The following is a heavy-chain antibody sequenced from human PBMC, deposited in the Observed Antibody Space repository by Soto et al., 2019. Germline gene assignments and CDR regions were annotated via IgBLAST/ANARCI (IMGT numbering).Heavy chain of an antibody. J-gene: IGHJ6*02. CDR1: GFSISSAW. D-gene: IGHD2-15*01. Sequence: QLVESGGGLVRPGGSLRFSCSASGFSISSAWMNWVRQAPGKGLEWVGRIKTKIEGETTHYAAPVNGRFTVSRDDSKNMLYLQMNSLKADDTALYYCTTGSVEGVWGQGTTVTVSS. V-gene: IGHV3-15*07. CDR3: TTGSVEGV. CDR2: IKTKIEGETT.